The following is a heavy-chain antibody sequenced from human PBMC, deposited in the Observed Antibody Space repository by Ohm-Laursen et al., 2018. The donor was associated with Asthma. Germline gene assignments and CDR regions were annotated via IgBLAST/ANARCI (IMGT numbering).Heavy chain of an antibody. CDR2: IFQTGSS. CDR1: GGSITSGPFY. D-gene: IGHD3-22*01. V-gene: IGHV4-31*03. Sequence: TLSLTCPVSGGSITSGPFYWGWIRQHPGKGLEWIGYIFQTGSSYYNPSLKSRVSISVDTSKNQFSLRVSSVTAADTAVYYCARGTFYYESTGYYFFDHWGQGALVTVSS. J-gene: IGHJ4*02. CDR3: ARGTFYYESTGYYFFDH.